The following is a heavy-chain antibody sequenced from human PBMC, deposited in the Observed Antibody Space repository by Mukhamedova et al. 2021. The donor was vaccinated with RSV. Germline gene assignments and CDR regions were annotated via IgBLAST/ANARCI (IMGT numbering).Heavy chain of an antibody. D-gene: IGHD3-10*01. Sequence: GLEWIGEINHSGSTNYNPSLKSRVTISVDTSKNQFSLKLSSVTAADTAAYYCARHVRFSRFGESGLDVWGQGTTVTASS. CDR3: ARHVRFSRFGESGLDV. V-gene: IGHV4-34*01. J-gene: IGHJ6*02. CDR2: INHSGST.